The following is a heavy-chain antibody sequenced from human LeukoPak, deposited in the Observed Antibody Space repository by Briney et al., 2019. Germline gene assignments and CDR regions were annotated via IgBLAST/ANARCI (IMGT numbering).Heavy chain of an antibody. Sequence: GGSLRLSCAASGFTFSSYAMSWVRQAPGKGLEWVSAISGSGGSTYYADSVKGRFTISRDNSKNTLYLQMDSLRAEDTAVYYCAKNVLLWFGEFRGQGTLVTVSS. D-gene: IGHD3-10*01. CDR2: ISGSGGST. CDR1: GFTFSSYA. J-gene: IGHJ4*02. CDR3: AKNVLLWFGEF. V-gene: IGHV3-23*01.